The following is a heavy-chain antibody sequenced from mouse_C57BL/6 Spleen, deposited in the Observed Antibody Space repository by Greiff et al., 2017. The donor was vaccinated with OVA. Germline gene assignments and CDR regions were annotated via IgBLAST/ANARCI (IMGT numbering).Heavy chain of an antibody. J-gene: IGHJ4*01. CDR1: GYTFTDHT. CDR2: IYPRDGST. CDR3: ADIYYYGSSYAMDY. D-gene: IGHD1-1*01. Sequence: QVQLQQSDAELVKPGASVKISCKVSGYTFTDHTIHWMKQRPEQGLEWIGYIYPRDGSTKYNEKFKGKATLTADKSSSTAYMQLNSLTSEDSAVXFCADIYYYGSSYAMDYWGQGTSVTVSS. V-gene: IGHV1-78*01.